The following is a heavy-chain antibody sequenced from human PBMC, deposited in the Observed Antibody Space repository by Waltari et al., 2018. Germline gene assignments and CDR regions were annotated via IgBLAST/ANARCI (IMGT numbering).Heavy chain of an antibody. CDR1: GLRFSHYA. D-gene: IGHD3-16*01. Sequence: EVTLLAAGGGLVQPGQALRLSCAAAGLRFSHYALSWVRQAPGKGLEWVSIISVNAATSYYTDSVKGRFAVSRDNSRNTVWLQMSSLRVEDTAVYYCARGFGSSRDAYSFDNWGQGTQVTVSS. CDR3: ARGFGSSRDAYSFDN. V-gene: IGHV3-23*01. J-gene: IGHJ4*02. CDR2: ISVNAATS.